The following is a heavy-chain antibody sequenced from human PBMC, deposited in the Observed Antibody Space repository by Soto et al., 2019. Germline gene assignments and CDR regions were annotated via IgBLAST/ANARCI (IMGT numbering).Heavy chain of an antibody. D-gene: IGHD3-3*01. CDR1: GFTFSSYA. CDR2: ISGSGGST. V-gene: IGHV3-23*01. CDR3: ANDIGSGPDPFDY. J-gene: IGHJ4*02. Sequence: PGGSLRLSCAASGFTFSSYAMSWVRQAPGKGLEWVSAISGSGGSTYYADSVKGRFTISRDNSKNTLYLQMNSLRAEDTAVYYCANDIGSGPDPFDYWGQGTLVTVSS.